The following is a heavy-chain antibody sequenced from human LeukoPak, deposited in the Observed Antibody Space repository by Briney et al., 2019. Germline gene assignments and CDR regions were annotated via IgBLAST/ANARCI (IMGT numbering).Heavy chain of an antibody. V-gene: IGHV3-21*01. Sequence: PSETLSLTCAVSGGSISSNSYYWGWVRQAPGKGLEWVSSISSSSSYIYYSDSVKGRFTISRDNAKNSLHLQMNSLRAEDTALYYCARVRPGQWLLRDAFDIWGQGTMVTVSS. CDR3: ARVRPGQWLLRDAFDI. CDR2: ISSSSSYI. J-gene: IGHJ3*02. CDR1: GGSISSNSYY. D-gene: IGHD6-19*01.